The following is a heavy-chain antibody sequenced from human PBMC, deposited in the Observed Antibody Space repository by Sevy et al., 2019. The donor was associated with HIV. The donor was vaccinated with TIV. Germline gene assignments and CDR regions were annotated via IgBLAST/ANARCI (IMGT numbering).Heavy chain of an antibody. CDR1: GFNLSHYW. D-gene: IGHD3-22*01. CDR2: IKKDGNEK. J-gene: IGHJ4*02. CDR3: ASNTYHYDSNTYAPVY. V-gene: IGHV3-7*01. Sequence: GGSLRLSCVASGFNLSHYWMTWVRQAPGKGLEWVANIKKDGNEKYYVDSVKGRFTISRDNAKNALYLQMYSLRVEDTAVYFCASNTYHYDSNTYAPVYWGQGTRVTVSS.